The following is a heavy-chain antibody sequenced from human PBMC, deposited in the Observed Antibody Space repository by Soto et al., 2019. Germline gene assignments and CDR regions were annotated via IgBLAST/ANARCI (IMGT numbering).Heavy chain of an antibody. V-gene: IGHV4-59*01. J-gene: IGHJ6*02. CDR3: ASLSWWGEPYSYYYGMDV. Sequence: SETLSLTCTVSGGSISSYYWSWIRQPPGKGLEWIGYIYYSGSTNYNPSLKSRVTISVDTSKNQFSLKLSSVTAADTAVYYCASLSWWGEPYSYYYGMDVWGQGTTVTVSS. CDR2: IYYSGST. CDR1: GGSISSYY. D-gene: IGHD2-8*02.